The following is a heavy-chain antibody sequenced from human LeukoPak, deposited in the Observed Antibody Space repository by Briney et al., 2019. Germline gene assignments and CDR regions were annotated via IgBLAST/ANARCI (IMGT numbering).Heavy chain of an antibody. CDR2: INTNTGNP. Sequence: ASVKVSCKASGYTFTGYYMHWVRQAPGQGLEWMGWINTNTGNPTYAQGFTGRFVFSLDTSVSTAYLQISSLKAEDTAVYYCARDLRYSSSWYLNSEFDPWGQGTLVTVSS. CDR1: GYTFTGYY. V-gene: IGHV7-4-1*02. CDR3: ARDLRYSSSWYLNSEFDP. D-gene: IGHD6-13*01. J-gene: IGHJ5*02.